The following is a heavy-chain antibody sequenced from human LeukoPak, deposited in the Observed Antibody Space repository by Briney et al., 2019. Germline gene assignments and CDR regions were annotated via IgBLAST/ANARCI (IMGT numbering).Heavy chain of an antibody. Sequence: ASVKVSCKASGYTFTAYYMHWVRQAPGQGLEWMGWINPNSGGTKYAQKFQGRITMTRDTSISTAYMELSSLRSDDTAVYHCARGYGDYASGYYYYGMDVWGQGSTVTVSS. CDR3: ARGYGDYASGYYYYGMDV. J-gene: IGHJ6*02. V-gene: IGHV1-2*02. CDR2: INPNSGGT. D-gene: IGHD4-17*01. CDR1: GYTFTAYY.